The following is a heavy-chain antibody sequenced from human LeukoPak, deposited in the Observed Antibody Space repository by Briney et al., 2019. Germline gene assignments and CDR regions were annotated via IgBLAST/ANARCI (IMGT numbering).Heavy chain of an antibody. CDR1: GFSFSGHW. CDR3: ARGPNSNWSGLDF. J-gene: IGHJ4*02. Sequence: PGGSLRLSCIASGFSFSGHWMHWARQLPGKGLVWVSRISPTGSTTSYADSVKGRFTVSRDNAKNTLYLQVNNLRAEDTAVYHRARGPNSNWSGLDFWGQGTLLTVSS. CDR2: ISPTGSTT. D-gene: IGHD6-6*01. V-gene: IGHV3-74*01.